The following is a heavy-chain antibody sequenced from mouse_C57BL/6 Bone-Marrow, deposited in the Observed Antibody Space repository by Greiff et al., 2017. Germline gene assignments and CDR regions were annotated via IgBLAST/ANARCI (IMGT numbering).Heavy chain of an antibody. D-gene: IGHD1-1*01. J-gene: IGHJ4*01. CDR1: GYTFTSYW. CDR2: IYPGNSDT. V-gene: IGHV1-5*01. Sequence: EVQRVESGTVLARPGASVKMSCKTSGYTFTSYWMHWVKQRPGQGLEWIGAIYPGNSDTSYNQKLKGKAKLTAVTSASTAYMELSSLTNEDSAVYYCTRRFHYYGSSGDYWGQGTSVTVSS. CDR3: TRRFHYYGSSGDY.